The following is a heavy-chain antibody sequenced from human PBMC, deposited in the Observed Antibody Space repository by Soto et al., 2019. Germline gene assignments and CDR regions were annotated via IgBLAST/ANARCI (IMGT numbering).Heavy chain of an antibody. D-gene: IGHD6-13*01. CDR3: ARVAAAGTKEREYGMDV. CDR2: IYYSGST. Sequence: QVQLQESGPGLVKPSQTLSLTCTVSGGSISSGGYYWSWIRQHPGKGLEWIGYIYYSGSTYYNPSLKSRVTISVDTAKNQFSLKLSSVTAADTAVYYWARVAAAGTKEREYGMDVLGQGTTVTVSS. V-gene: IGHV4-31*03. J-gene: IGHJ6*02. CDR1: GGSISSGGYY.